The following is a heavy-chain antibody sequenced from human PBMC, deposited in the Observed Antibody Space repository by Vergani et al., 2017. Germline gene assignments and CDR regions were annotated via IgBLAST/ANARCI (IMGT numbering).Heavy chain of an antibody. Sequence: QVQLVQSGAEMKKPGSSVKVSCKASGGTLSSYALTWVRQAPGQGLEWMGKISPVFGLLKKARRFQGRLTLVADESSTTAYMELISLRPEDTAVYYCARAVGDVWGSYRAPRHYYGMDVWGQGTTVTVSS. CDR2: ISPVFGLL. CDR1: GGTLSSYA. CDR3: ARAVGDVWGSYRAPRHYYGMDV. V-gene: IGHV1-69*13. J-gene: IGHJ6*02. D-gene: IGHD3-16*02.